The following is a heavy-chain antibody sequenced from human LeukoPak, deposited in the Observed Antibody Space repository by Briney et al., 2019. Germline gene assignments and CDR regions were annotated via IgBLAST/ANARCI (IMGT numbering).Heavy chain of an antibody. CDR3: ASYRPDYYYYMDV. V-gene: IGHV4-39*01. J-gene: IGHJ6*03. D-gene: IGHD1-14*01. CDR2: IYYSGST. CDR1: GGSISSSSYY. Sequence: SETLSLTCTVSGGSISSSSYYWGWIRQPPGKGLEWIGSIYYSGSTYYNPSLKSRVTISVDTSKNQFSLKLSSVTAADTAVYYCASYRPDYYYYMDVWGKGTTVTVSS.